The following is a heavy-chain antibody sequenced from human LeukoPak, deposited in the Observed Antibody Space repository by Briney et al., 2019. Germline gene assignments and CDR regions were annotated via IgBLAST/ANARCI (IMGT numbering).Heavy chain of an antibody. V-gene: IGHV1-2*06. CDR3: ARGATWGSPTLDY. Sequence: ASVKVSCKAAGYTFTGYYMFWVRQAPGQGLEWMGRINPNSGGTNYAQKFQGRVTMTRDTSISTAYMELSRLRSDDTAVYYCARGATWGSPTLDYWGQGTLVTVSS. D-gene: IGHD7-27*01. CDR1: GYTFTGYY. CDR2: INPNSGGT. J-gene: IGHJ4*02.